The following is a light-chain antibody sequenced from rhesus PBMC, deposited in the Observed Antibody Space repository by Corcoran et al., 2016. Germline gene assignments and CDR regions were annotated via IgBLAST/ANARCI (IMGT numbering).Light chain of an antibody. CDR3: LQSEDSWT. CDR1: ESVSVYGINL. V-gene: IGKV7-13*01. Sequence: DIVLSQSPASLAVSPGQRATLLSRACESVSVYGINLIHWYQQIPGQPPQPLIHQATNKDTGVPARFSDSGSGTYFHLTINPVEPNDAAECYCLQSEDSWTFGKGTKVEIK. CDR2: QAT. J-gene: IGKJ1*01.